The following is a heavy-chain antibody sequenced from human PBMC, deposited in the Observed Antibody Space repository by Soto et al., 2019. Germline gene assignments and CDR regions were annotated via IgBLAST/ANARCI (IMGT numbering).Heavy chain of an antibody. CDR2: IYYSGST. CDR1: GGSISSYY. Sequence: SETLSLTCTVSGGSISSYYWSWIRQPPGKGLEWIGYIYYSGSTNYNPSLKSRVTISVDTSKNQFSLKLSSVTAADTAVYYCARAGGEDGYYYMDVWGKGTTVTAP. V-gene: IGHV4-59*01. CDR3: ARAGGEDGYYYMDV. J-gene: IGHJ6*03. D-gene: IGHD3-10*01.